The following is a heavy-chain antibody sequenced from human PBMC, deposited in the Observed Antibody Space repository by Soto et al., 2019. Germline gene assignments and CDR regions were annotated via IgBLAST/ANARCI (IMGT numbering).Heavy chain of an antibody. Sequence: QVQLQETGPGLVKPSQTLSLTCTVSGGSISSGGYYWSWIRQHPGKGLEWFGYIYYSGSTYYNPSLKSRVTMSVDTSENQFALRLSSVTAADTAVYYCARKDSGYADYMDVWGKGTTVTVSS. V-gene: IGHV4-31*03. D-gene: IGHD5-12*01. CDR2: IYYSGST. CDR1: GGSISSGGYY. J-gene: IGHJ6*03. CDR3: ARKDSGYADYMDV.